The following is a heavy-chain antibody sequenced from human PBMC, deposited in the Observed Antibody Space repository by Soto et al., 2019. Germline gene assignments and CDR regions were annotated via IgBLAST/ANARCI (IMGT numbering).Heavy chain of an antibody. J-gene: IGHJ6*02. V-gene: IGHV5-10-1*03. CDR1: GYSFTSYW. CDR3: ARHPTTVTTYYYYGMDV. CDR2: IDPSDSYT. Sequence: EVQLVQYGAEVKKPGESLRISCKGSGYSFTSYWISWVRQMPGKGLEWMGRIDPSDSYTNYSPSFQGHVTISADKSISTAYLQWSSLKASDTAMYYCARHPTTVTTYYYYGMDVWGQGTTVTVSS. D-gene: IGHD4-17*01.